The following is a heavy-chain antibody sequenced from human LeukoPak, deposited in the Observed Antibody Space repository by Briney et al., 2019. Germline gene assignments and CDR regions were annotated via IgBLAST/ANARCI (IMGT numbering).Heavy chain of an antibody. D-gene: IGHD3-22*01. CDR2: IYSGGST. V-gene: IGHV3-66*01. CDR1: GFTVSSNY. J-gene: IGHJ4*02. CDR3: ARAKNYYDSSGSYDY. Sequence: GGSLRLSCAASGFTVSSNYMSWVRQAPGKGLEWVSVIYSGGSTYYADSVKGRFTISRVNSKNTLYLQMNSLRAEDTAVYYCARAKNYYDSSGSYDYWGQGTLVTVSS.